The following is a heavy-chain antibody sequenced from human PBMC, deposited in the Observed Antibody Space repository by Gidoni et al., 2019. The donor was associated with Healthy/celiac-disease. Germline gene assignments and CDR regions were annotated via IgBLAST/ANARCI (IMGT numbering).Heavy chain of an antibody. CDR3: ARDGIDDGNYYYGMDV. V-gene: IGHV3-21*01. CDR1: GFTFSRDS. Sequence: EVQRVESGGGLVKPGGSLRLSGAASGFTFSRDSMNWVRQAPGTGLEWVSSISSSSSYIYYADSVKGRFTISRDNAKNSLYLQMNSLRAEDTAVYYCARDGIDDGNYYYGMDVWGQGTTVTVSS. J-gene: IGHJ6*02. CDR2: ISSSSSYI. D-gene: IGHD1-1*01.